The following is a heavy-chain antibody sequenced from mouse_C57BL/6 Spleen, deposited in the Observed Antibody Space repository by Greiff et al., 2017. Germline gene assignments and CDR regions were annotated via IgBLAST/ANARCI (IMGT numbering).Heavy chain of an antibody. V-gene: IGHV5-9*01. CDR2: ISGGGGNT. CDR1: GFTFSSYT. CDR3: ARQYYSKRDYAMDY. J-gene: IGHJ4*01. Sequence: EVKLEESGGGLVKPGGSLKLSCAASGFTFSSYTMSWVRQTPEKRLEWVATISGGGGNTYYPDSVKGRFTISRDNAKNTLYLQMSSLRSEDTALYYCARQYYSKRDYAMDYWGQGTSVTVSS. D-gene: IGHD2-5*01.